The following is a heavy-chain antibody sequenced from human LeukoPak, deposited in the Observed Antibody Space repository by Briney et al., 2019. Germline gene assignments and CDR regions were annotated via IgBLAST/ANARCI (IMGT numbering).Heavy chain of an antibody. CDR1: GFTFDDYA. J-gene: IGHJ4*02. D-gene: IGHD3-22*01. V-gene: IGHV3-9*01. CDR3: AKDNYYDSSGFFDY. CDR2: INWNSGNI. Sequence: SGGSLRLSCAASGFTFDDYAMHWVRQAPGKSLEWVSGINWNSGNIGYADSVKGRFTISRDNAKNSLYLQMNSLRAEDTALYYCAKDNYYDSSGFFDYWGQGTLVTVSS.